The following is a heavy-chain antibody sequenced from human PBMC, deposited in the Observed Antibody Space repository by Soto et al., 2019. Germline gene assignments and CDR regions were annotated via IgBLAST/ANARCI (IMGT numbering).Heavy chain of an antibody. J-gene: IGHJ3*02. CDR3: ARDYAGAFDI. CDR2: SWYDGSKT. V-gene: IGHV3-33*01. CDR1: GYTFSSYG. Sequence: HPGGSLRLSCVASGYTFSSYGIVWVRQSPGKGLEWVAISWYDGSKTYYGESVTGRFIVSRDNSKNTVDLQMNIVRDEDTAVYYCARDYAGAFDIWGQGTMVTVSS. D-gene: IGHD3-16*01.